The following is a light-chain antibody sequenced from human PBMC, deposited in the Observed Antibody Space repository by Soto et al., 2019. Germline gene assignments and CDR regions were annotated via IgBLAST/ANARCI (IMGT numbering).Light chain of an antibody. V-gene: IGKV1-12*01. CDR1: QDISSW. Sequence: DIQMTQSPSSVSASVGDRVTIACRASQDISSWLAWYQQKPGKAPKLLVYAASTLQGGVPSRFSGSGSGTDFTLTISSLQPEDFATYYCQQVNSFPFTFGPGTKVDIK. CDR3: QQVNSFPFT. CDR2: AAS. J-gene: IGKJ3*01.